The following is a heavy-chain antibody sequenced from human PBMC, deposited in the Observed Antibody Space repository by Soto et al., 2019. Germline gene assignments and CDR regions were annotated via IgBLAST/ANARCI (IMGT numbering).Heavy chain of an antibody. CDR2: ISHTGSA. V-gene: IGHV4-34*01. CDR3: AREVKYSSSWYAKNWFDP. D-gene: IGHD6-13*01. J-gene: IGHJ5*02. Sequence: PSETLSLTCAVYGGSFTEYYWNWVRQYPGKGLEWIGDISHTGSAKYNPSLKSRVAMSIDKSKNQVSLNMNSVTAADTAVYYCAREVKYSSSWYAKNWFDPWGQGTLVTVSS. CDR1: GGSFTEYY.